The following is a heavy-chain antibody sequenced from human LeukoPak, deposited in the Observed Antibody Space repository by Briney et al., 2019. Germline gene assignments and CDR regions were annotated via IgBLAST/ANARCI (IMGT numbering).Heavy chain of an antibody. CDR3: ARRNDFGI. CDR1: GGSLSGDH. CDR2: IYYSGDT. J-gene: IGHJ3*02. Sequence: SETLPLTCTVSGGSLSGDHWNWIRQPPGEGLEWIGYIYYSGDTNYNPSLKSRVTISVDTSKNQFSLKLNSVTAADTAVYYCARRNDFGIWGQGTMVTVSS. V-gene: IGHV4-59*08.